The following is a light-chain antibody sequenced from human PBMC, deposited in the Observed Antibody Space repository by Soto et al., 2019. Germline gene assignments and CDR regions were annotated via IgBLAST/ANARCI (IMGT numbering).Light chain of an antibody. CDR1: KNISTW. J-gene: IGKJ1*01. CDR2: DAS. V-gene: IGKV1-5*01. Sequence: DIQMTQSPSTLSASVGDRATITCRASKNISTWVAWYQQKPGKAPKLLIDDASSLEGGVPSRVSGSGSGTEFTLTISILQPDYFATYYCQQYNTFWTFGPGTKV. CDR3: QQYNTFWT.